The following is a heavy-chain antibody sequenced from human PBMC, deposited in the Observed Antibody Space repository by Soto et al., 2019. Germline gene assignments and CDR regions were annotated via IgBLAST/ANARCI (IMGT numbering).Heavy chain of an antibody. J-gene: IGHJ4*02. CDR1: GGSISSGGYY. CDR3: AREGRDVYNVDDY. Sequence: QVQLQESGPGLVKPSQTLSLTCTVSGGSISSGGYYWSWIRQHPGQGLEWIGYIYYSGSTYYNPSFKSRVTIAVDTSKNQFSLKLSSVTAADTAVYYCAREGRDVYNVDDYWGQGTLVTVSA. V-gene: IGHV4-31*03. D-gene: IGHD1-1*01. CDR2: IYYSGST.